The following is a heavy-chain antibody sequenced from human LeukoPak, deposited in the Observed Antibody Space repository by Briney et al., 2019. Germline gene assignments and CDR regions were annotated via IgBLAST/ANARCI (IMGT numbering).Heavy chain of an antibody. CDR3: ARVRGITIFGVVIRPNQSPHFDY. CDR1: GGSISSYY. V-gene: IGHV4-59*12. Sequence: SETLSLTCTVSGGSISSYYWSWIRQPPGKGLEWIGYIYYSGSTNYNPSLKSRVTISVDTSKNQFSLKLSSVTAADTAVYYCARVRGITIFGVVIRPNQSPHFDYWGQGTLVTVSS. J-gene: IGHJ4*02. D-gene: IGHD3-3*01. CDR2: IYYSGST.